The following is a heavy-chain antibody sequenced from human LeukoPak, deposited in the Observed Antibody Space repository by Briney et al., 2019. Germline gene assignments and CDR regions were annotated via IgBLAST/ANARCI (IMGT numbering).Heavy chain of an antibody. V-gene: IGHV3-9*01. Sequence: GRSLRLSCAASGFTFDDYAMHWVRHGPGKGLEWVSGITRNSGTIGYADSVKGRFTISRDNAKNSLYLQMNSLRAEDTALYYCAKDVTGTGAFDIWGQGTMVTVSS. D-gene: IGHD1-7*01. CDR3: AKDVTGTGAFDI. CDR2: ITRNSGTI. CDR1: GFTFDDYA. J-gene: IGHJ3*02.